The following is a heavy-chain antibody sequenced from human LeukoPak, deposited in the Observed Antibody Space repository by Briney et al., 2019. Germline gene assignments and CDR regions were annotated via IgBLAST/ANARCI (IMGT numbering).Heavy chain of an antibody. D-gene: IGHD3-22*01. J-gene: IGHJ4*02. CDR2: INHSGST. V-gene: IGHV4-34*01. Sequence: SETLSLTCAVYGGSFSGYYWTWIRQPPEKGLEWIGEINHSGSTNYNPSLKSRVTISVDTSKNQFSLKLSSVTAADTAVYYCARGYYDSSGSDYWGQGTLVTVSS. CDR1: GGSFSGYY. CDR3: ARGYYDSSGSDY.